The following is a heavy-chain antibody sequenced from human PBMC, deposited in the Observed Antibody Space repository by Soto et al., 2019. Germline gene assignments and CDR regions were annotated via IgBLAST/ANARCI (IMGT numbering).Heavy chain of an antibody. CDR1: GFTFSSYG. V-gene: IGHV3-30*03. CDR2: ISYDGSNK. CDR3: AQSWGYNAALDY. J-gene: IGHJ4*02. Sequence: QVQLVESGGGVVQPGRSLRLSCAASGFTFSSYGMHWVRQAPGKGLEWVAVISYDGSNKYYADSVKGRFTISRDNYKNTLYLQMNSLRAEDTAVYYCAQSWGYNAALDYWGQGTLVTVSS. D-gene: IGHD3-10*01.